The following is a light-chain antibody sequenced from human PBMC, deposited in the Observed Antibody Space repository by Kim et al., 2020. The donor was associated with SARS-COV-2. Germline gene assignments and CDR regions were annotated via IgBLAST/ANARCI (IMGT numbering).Light chain of an antibody. CDR3: QQYGSSPLT. CDR1: QRVSKRY. Sequence: SPGERATPSCRASQRVSKRYLAWYQQKPGQAPRLLIYGASSRATGIPDRFSGSGSGTDFTLTINRLEPEDFAVYHCQQYGSSPLTFGGGTKVDIK. J-gene: IGKJ4*01. CDR2: GAS. V-gene: IGKV3-20*01.